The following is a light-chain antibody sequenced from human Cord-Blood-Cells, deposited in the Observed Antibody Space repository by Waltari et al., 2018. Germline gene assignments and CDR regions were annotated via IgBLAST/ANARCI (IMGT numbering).Light chain of an antibody. CDR2: LGS. CDR3: MQALQTPYT. V-gene: IGKV2-28*01. J-gene: IGKJ2*01. CDR1: QSLLHSNGYNY. Sequence: NLMTQSPLLLLVTSGGQAPISSRSSQSLLHSNGYNYLDNYLQKPRQSPQLLIYLGSNRAYGVPHRFSGSGSCADFTLKISRVEAEDVGVYYCMQALQTPYTFGQGTKLEIK.